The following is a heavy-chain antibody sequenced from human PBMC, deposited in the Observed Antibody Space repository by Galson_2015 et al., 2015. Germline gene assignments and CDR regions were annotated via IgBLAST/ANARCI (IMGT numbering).Heavy chain of an antibody. CDR2: ISAYNGNT. J-gene: IGHJ5*02. CDR1: GYTFTSYG. Sequence: SVKVSCKASGYTFTSYGISWVRQAPGQGLEWMGWISAYNGNTNYAQKLQGRVTMTTDTSTSTAYMELRSLRSDDTAVYYCARDLVGGYCSSTSCYRGWFDPWGQGTLVTVSS. CDR3: ARDLVGGYCSSTSCYRGWFDP. D-gene: IGHD2-2*02. V-gene: IGHV1-18*01.